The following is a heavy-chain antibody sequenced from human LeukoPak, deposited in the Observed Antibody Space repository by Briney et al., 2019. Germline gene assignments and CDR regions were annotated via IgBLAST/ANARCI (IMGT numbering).Heavy chain of an antibody. J-gene: IGHJ4*02. Sequence: PGGSLTLSCAASGFTFSSYSMNWVRQAPGKGLEWVSSIRSSSSYIYYADSLKGRFTISRDNAENSLYLQMNSLRAEDSAVYYCARDGPSIAADFDCWGQGTLVTVSS. CDR3: ARDGPSIAADFDC. D-gene: IGHD6-6*01. CDR1: GFTFSSYS. V-gene: IGHV3-21*01. CDR2: IRSSSSYI.